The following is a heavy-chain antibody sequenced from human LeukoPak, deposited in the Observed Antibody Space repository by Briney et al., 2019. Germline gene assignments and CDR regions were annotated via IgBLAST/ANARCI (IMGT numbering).Heavy chain of an antibody. CDR3: AAAGEASIAFDF. CDR1: GLTFSSSA. J-gene: IGHJ3*01. V-gene: IGHV1-58*02. D-gene: IGHD3-10*01. CDR2: IVVGSGNT. Sequence: GASVRVSCKASGLTFSSSAIMWVRQARGHSLEWMGWIVVGSGNTNYAQEFQERVTITRDMASSTCYMDLNSLRSEDTAIYYCAAAGEASIAFDFWGQGTMVTVSS.